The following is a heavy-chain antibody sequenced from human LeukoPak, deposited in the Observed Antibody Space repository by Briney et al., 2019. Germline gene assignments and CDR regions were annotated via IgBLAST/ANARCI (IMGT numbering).Heavy chain of an antibody. D-gene: IGHD2-15*01. J-gene: IGHJ3*02. CDR1: GGTFSSYA. Sequence: SVKVSCKASGGTFSSYAISWVRQAPGQGLEWMGGIIPIFGTANYAQKFQGRVTITADKSTSTAYMELSSLRSEDMAVYYCARDRRYCSGGSCYRGDDAFDIWGQGTMVTVSS. V-gene: IGHV1-69*06. CDR3: ARDRRYCSGGSCYRGDDAFDI. CDR2: IIPIFGTA.